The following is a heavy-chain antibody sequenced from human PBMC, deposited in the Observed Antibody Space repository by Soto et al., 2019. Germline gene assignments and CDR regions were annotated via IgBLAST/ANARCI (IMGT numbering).Heavy chain of an antibody. CDR1: GFTISNYW. Sequence: GGSLRLSCAASGFTISNYWMSWVRQAPGKGLEWVANIKQDGSVRHYVDSVKGRFMISRDNAENSLYLQMNSLRVEDTAVYYCARDCCASGSHDLWGLGNLVTVSS. D-gene: IGHD3-10*01. CDR3: ARDCCASGSHDL. J-gene: IGHJ5*02. CDR2: IKQDGSVR. V-gene: IGHV3-7*01.